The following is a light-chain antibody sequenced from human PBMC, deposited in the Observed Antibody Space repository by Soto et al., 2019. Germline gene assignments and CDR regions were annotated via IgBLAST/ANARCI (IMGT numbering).Light chain of an antibody. CDR3: AAWDDSLNAL. CDR2: SNN. CDR1: SSNIGSNT. J-gene: IGLJ2*01. V-gene: IGLV1-44*01. Sequence: QAVVTQPPSASGTPGQRVTSSCSGSSSNIGSNTVNWYQQLPGTAPKLLIYSNNQRPSGVPDRFSGSKSGTSASLAISGLQSEDEADYYCAAWDDSLNALFGGGTKVTVL.